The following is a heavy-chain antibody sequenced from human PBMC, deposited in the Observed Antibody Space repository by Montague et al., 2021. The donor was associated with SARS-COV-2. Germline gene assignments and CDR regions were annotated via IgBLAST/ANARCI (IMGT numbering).Heavy chain of an antibody. CDR2: IYYSGST. J-gene: IGHJ6*02. D-gene: IGHD2-15*01. CDR1: GGSISSYY. CDR3: ARGDVVVVAANDYYYGMDV. Sequence: ETLSLTCTVSGGSISSYYCSWIRQPPGKGLEWIGYIYYSGSTNYNPSLKSRVTISVDTSKNQFSLKLSSVTAADTAVYYCARGDVVVVAANDYYYGMDVWGQGTTVTVSS. V-gene: IGHV4-59*01.